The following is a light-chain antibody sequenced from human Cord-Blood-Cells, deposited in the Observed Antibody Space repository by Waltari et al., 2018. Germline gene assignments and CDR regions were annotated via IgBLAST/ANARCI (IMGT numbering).Light chain of an antibody. V-gene: IGLV2-23*01. J-gene: IGLJ3*02. CDR3: CSYAGSRV. Sequence: QSALTQPAAMSGSPGQSITIFCTGTSSDVGSYNLVSWYQQHPGKARKLMINEGRRLTAGVSKRFSDTKSGNTASLTISGLQSEDEADYYCCSYAGSRVCGGGTKLTLL. CDR2: EGR. CDR1: SSDVGSYNL.